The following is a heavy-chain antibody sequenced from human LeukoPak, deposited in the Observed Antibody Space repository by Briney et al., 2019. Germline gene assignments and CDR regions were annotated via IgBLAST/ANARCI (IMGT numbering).Heavy chain of an antibody. D-gene: IGHD2-21*02. Sequence: PGGSLRLSCAASGFTFSSYAMHWVRQAPGKGLEWVAVISYDGSNKYYADSVKGRFTISRDNSKNTLYLQMNSLRAEDTAVYYCASSRGDLGDFQHWGQGTLVTVSS. J-gene: IGHJ1*01. V-gene: IGHV3-30*04. CDR3: ASSRGDLGDFQH. CDR1: GFTFSSYA. CDR2: ISYDGSNK.